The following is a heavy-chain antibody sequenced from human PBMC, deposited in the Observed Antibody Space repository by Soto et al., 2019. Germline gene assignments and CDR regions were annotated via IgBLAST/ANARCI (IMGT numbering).Heavy chain of an antibody. CDR2: IKQDGSEK. Sequence: GGSLRLSCAASGFTFSIYWMTWVRQAPGKGLEWVANIKQDGSEKYYVDSVKGRFTISRDNAKNSLYLQMNSLRAEDTAVYYCANPRIIMYWGQGTLVTVSS. CDR3: ANPRIIMY. J-gene: IGHJ4*02. D-gene: IGHD3-3*02. CDR1: GFTFSIYW. V-gene: IGHV3-7*01.